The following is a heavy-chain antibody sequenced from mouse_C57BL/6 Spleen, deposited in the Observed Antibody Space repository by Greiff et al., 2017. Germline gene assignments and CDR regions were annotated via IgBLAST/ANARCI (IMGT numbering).Heavy chain of an antibody. Sequence: EVKLMESGGGLVKPGGSLKLSCAASGFTFSDYGMHWVRQAPEKGLEWVAYISSGSSTIYYADTVKGRFPISRDNAKNTLFLQMTSLRSEDTAMYYCARSYYDYDGLWYFDVWGTGTTVTVSS. CDR3: ARSYYDYDGLWYFDV. V-gene: IGHV5-17*01. CDR2: ISSGSSTI. D-gene: IGHD2-4*01. J-gene: IGHJ1*03. CDR1: GFTFSDYG.